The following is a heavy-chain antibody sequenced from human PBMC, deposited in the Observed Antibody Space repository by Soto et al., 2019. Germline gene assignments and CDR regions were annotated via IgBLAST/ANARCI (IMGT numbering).Heavy chain of an antibody. CDR3: AKDIVRGSGWYYFDY. D-gene: IGHD6-19*01. Sequence: EVQLLESGGGLVQPGGSLRLSCAASGFTFDDYAMHWVRQAPGKGLEWVSGISWNSGSIGYADSVKGRFTISRDNAKNSLYLQMNSLRAEDTALYYCAKDIVRGSGWYYFDYWGQGTLVTVSS. CDR2: ISWNSGSI. V-gene: IGHV3-9*01. J-gene: IGHJ4*02. CDR1: GFTFDDYA.